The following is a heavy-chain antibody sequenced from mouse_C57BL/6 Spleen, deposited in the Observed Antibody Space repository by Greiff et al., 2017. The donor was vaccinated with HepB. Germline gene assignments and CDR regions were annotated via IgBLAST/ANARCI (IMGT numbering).Heavy chain of an antibody. J-gene: IGHJ3*01. CDR1: GYTFTSYW. Sequence: QVQLQQPGAELVRPGPSVKLSCKASGYTFTSYWMHWVKQRPGQGLEWIGVIDPSDSYTNYNQKFKGKATLTVDTSSSTAYMQLSSLTSEDSAVYYCARSYDGYYIAYWGQGTLVTVSA. D-gene: IGHD2-3*01. CDR2: IDPSDSYT. V-gene: IGHV1-59*01. CDR3: ARSYDGYYIAY.